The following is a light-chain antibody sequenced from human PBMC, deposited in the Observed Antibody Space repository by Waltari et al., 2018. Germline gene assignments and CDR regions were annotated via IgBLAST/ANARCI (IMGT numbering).Light chain of an antibody. CDR3: QQYNTYSS. CDR1: QSISNY. CDR2: KAS. J-gene: IGKJ2*01. V-gene: IGKV1-5*03. Sequence: DIQMTQSPSSLSASVGDRVTITCRASQSISNYLAWYQQKPGKAPILLIYKASTLKSGVPSRFRGSGSGTQFTLTISSLQPPDFATYYCQQYNTYSSFGQGTKLEIK.